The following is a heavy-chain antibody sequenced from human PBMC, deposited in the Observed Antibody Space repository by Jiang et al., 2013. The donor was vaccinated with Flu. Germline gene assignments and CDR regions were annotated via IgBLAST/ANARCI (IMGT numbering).Heavy chain of an antibody. V-gene: IGHV4-39*07. CDR1: GGSLSSSQYH. CDR3: VRVVRGFCRGGYLRRWFAP. J-gene: IGHJ5*02. Sequence: LLKPSETLSLTCTVSGGSLSSSQYHWGWIRQRPGMGLEWIGNIHYNGSTFYNPSLKSRVTISADRSKNQFSLNLTSVTAADTAVFYCVRVVRGFCRGGYLRRWFAPWGQGTLVSVSS. D-gene: IGHD2-15*01. CDR2: IHYNGST.